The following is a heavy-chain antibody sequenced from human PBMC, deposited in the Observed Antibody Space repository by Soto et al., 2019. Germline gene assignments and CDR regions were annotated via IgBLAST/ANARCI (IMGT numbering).Heavy chain of an antibody. J-gene: IGHJ6*02. CDR1: GGSISSYY. V-gene: IGHV4-59*08. CDR3: ARHAYYYYGMDV. Sequence: PSETLSLTCTVSGGSISSYYWSWIRQPPGKGLEWIGYIYYSGSTNYNPSLKSRVTISVDTSKNQFSLKLSSVTAADTAVYYCARHAYYYYGMDVWGQGTTVTVSS. CDR2: IYYSGST.